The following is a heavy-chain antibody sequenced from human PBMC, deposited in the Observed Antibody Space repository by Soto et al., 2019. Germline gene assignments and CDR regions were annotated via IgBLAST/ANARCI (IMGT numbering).Heavy chain of an antibody. V-gene: IGHV1-18*01. J-gene: IGHJ4*02. CDR3: ARVGTEEYNWNYVLGY. Sequence: ASVNVSCKASGYSFSNYAISWVRQAPGQGLEWMGWISVYNGNTNYPQKLQARVTMTTDTSTSTAYMELRSLRSDDTAVYYCARVGTEEYNWNYVLGYWGQGTLVTVSS. D-gene: IGHD1-7*01. CDR1: GYSFSNYA. CDR2: ISVYNGNT.